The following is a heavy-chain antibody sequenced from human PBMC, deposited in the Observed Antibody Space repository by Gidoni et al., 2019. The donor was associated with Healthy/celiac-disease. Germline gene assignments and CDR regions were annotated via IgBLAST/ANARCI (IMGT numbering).Heavy chain of an antibody. J-gene: IGHJ4*02. CDR3: ARDAGLSLKYYDILTGYYHFDY. D-gene: IGHD3-9*01. CDR1: GFTFRSYA. V-gene: IGHV3-64*01. Sequence: EVQLVESGGGLVQPGGSLRLSCAASGFTFRSYAMHWVRQAPGKGLEYVSAISSNGGSTYYANSVKGRFTISRDNSKNTLYLQMGSLRAEDMAVYYCARDAGLSLKYYDILTGYYHFDYWGQGTLVTVSS. CDR2: ISSNGGST.